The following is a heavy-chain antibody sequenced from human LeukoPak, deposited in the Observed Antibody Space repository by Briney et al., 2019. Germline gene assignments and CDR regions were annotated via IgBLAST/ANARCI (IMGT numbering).Heavy chain of an antibody. Sequence: GGSPRLSCAASGFTVSSNYMSWVRQAPGKGLEWVSEIYSDGRTYYAASVKGRFSISRDNSKNTVYLQMNSLRAEDTAVYYCARDLREHGVFDIWGQGTMVTVSS. CDR2: IYSDGRT. CDR1: GFTVSSNY. J-gene: IGHJ3*02. D-gene: IGHD1-26*01. V-gene: IGHV3-53*01. CDR3: ARDLREHGVFDI.